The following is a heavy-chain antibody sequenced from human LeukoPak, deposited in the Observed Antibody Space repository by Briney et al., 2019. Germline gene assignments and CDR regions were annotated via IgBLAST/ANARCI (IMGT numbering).Heavy chain of an antibody. V-gene: IGHV3-66*01. D-gene: IGHD6-13*01. CDR1: GFTVINNY. J-gene: IGHJ4*02. CDR3: ARDRDSSSWFGY. CDR2: IYSGGTT. Sequence: GGSLRRSCAASGFTVINNYMSWVRQAPGKGLEWVSIIYSGGTTYYADSVKGRFTISRDNSKNTLYLQMNSLRVEDTAVYYCARDRDSSSWFGYWGQGTLVTVSS.